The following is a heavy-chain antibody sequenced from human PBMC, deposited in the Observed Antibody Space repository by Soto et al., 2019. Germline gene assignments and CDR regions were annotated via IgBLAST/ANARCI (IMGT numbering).Heavy chain of an antibody. CDR2: INYGGRT. D-gene: IGHD3-16*01. V-gene: IGHV4-31*03. CDR3: ARAGGENWQYYHGMDV. J-gene: IGHJ6*02. CDR1: GGSISSGGYY. Sequence: QVQLQESGPGLVKPSQTLSLTCTVSGGSISSGGYYWIWIRQHPGKGLEYIGYINYGGRTYYNPSLESRVSISVDTSKNQFSLELRSVTDADTAVYFCARAGGENWQYYHGMDVWGQGTTVTVSS.